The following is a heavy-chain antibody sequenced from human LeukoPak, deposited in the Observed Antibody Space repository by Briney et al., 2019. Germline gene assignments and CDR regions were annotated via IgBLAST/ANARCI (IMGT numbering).Heavy chain of an antibody. Sequence: GGSLRLSCAASGFTFSNYWMSWVRQAPGKGLEWVANIKQDGSEKYYVDSVEGRFANSRDNAQNSLYLQMNSLRVEDTATYYCARWQPGFDPWGQGTLVTVSS. CDR2: IKQDGSEK. CDR3: ARWQPGFDP. CDR1: GFTFSNYW. V-gene: IGHV3-7*01. J-gene: IGHJ5*02. D-gene: IGHD6-13*01.